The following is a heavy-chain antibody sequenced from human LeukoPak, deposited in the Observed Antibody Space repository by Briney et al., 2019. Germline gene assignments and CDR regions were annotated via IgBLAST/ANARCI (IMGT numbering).Heavy chain of an antibody. CDR3: ARAAYGDSFDY. CDR1: GGSISSISSNNYH. Sequence: ETLSLTCIVSGGSISSISSNNYHWGWIRQPPGKGLEWIGSIYYSGSTYYNPSLKSRVTISVDKSKNQFSLKLSSVTAADTAVYYCARAAYGDSFDYWGQGTLVTVSS. D-gene: IGHD4-17*01. CDR2: IYYSGST. J-gene: IGHJ4*02. V-gene: IGHV4-39*07.